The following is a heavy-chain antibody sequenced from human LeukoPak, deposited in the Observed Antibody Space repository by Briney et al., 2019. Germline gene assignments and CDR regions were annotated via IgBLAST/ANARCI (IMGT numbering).Heavy chain of an antibody. V-gene: IGHV3-21*01. Sequence: PGGSLRLSCAASGFTFSSYSMNWVRQAPGKGLEWVSSISTSTSYIYYADSLKGRFTISRDNAKSSLYLQMNSLRAEDTAVYYCARGDLSIVAAGFDYWGQGTLVTVSS. J-gene: IGHJ4*02. D-gene: IGHD6-13*01. CDR2: ISTSTSYI. CDR3: ARGDLSIVAAGFDY. CDR1: GFTFSSYS.